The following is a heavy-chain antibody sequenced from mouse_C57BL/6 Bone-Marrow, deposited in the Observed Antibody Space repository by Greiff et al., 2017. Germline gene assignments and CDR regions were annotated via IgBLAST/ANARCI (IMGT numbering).Heavy chain of an antibody. CDR1: GYTFTSYW. CDR3: ARENLAY. CDR2: IDPSDSYT. Sequence: QVQLKQPGAELVMPGASVKLSCKASGYTFTSYWMHWVKQRPGQGLEWIGEIDPSDSYTNYNQKFKGKSTLTVDKSSSAAYMQLSSLTSEDSAVYYCARENLAYWGQGTLVTVSA. V-gene: IGHV1-69*01. J-gene: IGHJ3*01.